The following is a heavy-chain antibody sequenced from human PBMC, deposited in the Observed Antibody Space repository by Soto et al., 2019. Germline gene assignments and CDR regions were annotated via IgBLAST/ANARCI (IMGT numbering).Heavy chain of an antibody. V-gene: IGHV3-48*01. CDR1: GFTFGSYS. J-gene: IGHJ4*02. CDR2: ISPAQSNI. Sequence: GGSLRLSCAASGFTFGSYSMNWVRQAPGKGPEWISHISPAQSNICYADSVKGRFTISRDNSKNTLYLQMNSLRAEDTAVYYCARDKRDLRFLEWSYYFDYWGQGTLVTVSS. D-gene: IGHD3-3*01. CDR3: ARDKRDLRFLEWSYYFDY.